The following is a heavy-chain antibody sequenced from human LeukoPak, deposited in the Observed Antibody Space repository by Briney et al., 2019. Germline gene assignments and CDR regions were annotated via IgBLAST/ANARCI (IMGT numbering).Heavy chain of an antibody. D-gene: IGHD7-27*01. J-gene: IGHJ3*02. Sequence: ASVKVSCKPSGYTFTSYGLSWVRQAPGQGLEWMGWINPNSGGTNYAQKFQGRVTMTRDTSISTAYMELSRLRSDDTAVYYCARDVTGENAFDIWGQGTMVTVSS. V-gene: IGHV1-2*02. CDR3: ARDVTGENAFDI. CDR1: GYTFTSYG. CDR2: INPNSGGT.